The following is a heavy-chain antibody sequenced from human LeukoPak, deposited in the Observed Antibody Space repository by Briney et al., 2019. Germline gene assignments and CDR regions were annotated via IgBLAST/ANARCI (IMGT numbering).Heavy chain of an antibody. Sequence: GGSLRLSCTASGLSFSSSAMSWVRQAPGKGLEWVSAISGTGGSTYYADSVKGRFTISRDNSKNTLYLQMNSLRAEDTAVYYCANPRGYSYGTGYWGQGTLVTVSS. CDR3: ANPRGYSYGTGY. CDR1: GLSFSSSA. CDR2: ISGTGGST. V-gene: IGHV3-23*01. J-gene: IGHJ4*02. D-gene: IGHD5-18*01.